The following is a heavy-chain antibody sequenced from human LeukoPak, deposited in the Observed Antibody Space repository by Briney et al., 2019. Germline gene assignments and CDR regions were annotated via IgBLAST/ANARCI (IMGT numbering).Heavy chain of an antibody. V-gene: IGHV1-69*04. CDR2: IIPILGIA. Sequence: GASVKVSCKASGGTFSSYAISWVRQAPGQGLEWMGRIIPILGIANYAQKFQGRVTITADKSTSTAYMELRSLRSDDTAVYYCARDRAAKPTTFDPWGQGTLVTVSS. CDR1: GGTFSSYA. D-gene: IGHD2-2*01. CDR3: ARDRAAKPTTFDP. J-gene: IGHJ5*02.